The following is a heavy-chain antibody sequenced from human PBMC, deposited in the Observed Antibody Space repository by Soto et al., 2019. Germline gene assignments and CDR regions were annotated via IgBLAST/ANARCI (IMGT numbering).Heavy chain of an antibody. Sequence: GGSLRLSCAASGFTFSSYAMHWVRQAPGKGLEWVAVISYDGSNKYYADSVKGRFTISRDNSKNTLYLQMNSLRAEDTAVYYCASSGTTKSSVYNWFDPWGQGTLVTVSS. D-gene: IGHD1-7*01. CDR2: ISYDGSNK. CDR1: GFTFSSYA. J-gene: IGHJ5*02. CDR3: ASSGTTKSSVYNWFDP. V-gene: IGHV3-30-3*01.